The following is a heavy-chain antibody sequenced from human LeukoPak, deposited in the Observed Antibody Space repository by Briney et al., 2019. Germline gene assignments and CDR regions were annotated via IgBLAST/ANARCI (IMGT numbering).Heavy chain of an antibody. J-gene: IGHJ5*02. CDR1: GYTFTSYA. Sequence: ASVKVSCKASGYTFTSYAMNWVRQAPGQGLEWMGWINTNTGNPTYAQGFTGRFVFSLDTSVSTAYLQISSLKAEGTAVYYCARVKGAAALNWFDPWGQGTLVTVSS. CDR2: INTNTGNP. V-gene: IGHV7-4-1*02. CDR3: ARVKGAAALNWFDP. D-gene: IGHD6-13*01.